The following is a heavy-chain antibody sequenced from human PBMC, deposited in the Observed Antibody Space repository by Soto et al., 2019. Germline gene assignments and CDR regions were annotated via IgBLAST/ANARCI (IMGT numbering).Heavy chain of an antibody. CDR2: IHHTGTT. J-gene: IGHJ4*02. V-gene: IGHV4-34*01. D-gene: IGHD1-26*01. Sequence: ASETLSLTCVVDGGYFSGYYWTWIRQPPGKGLEWIGEIHHTGTTNYSPSLKSRVTMSLDTSKNQFSLQLNSVTAADTAVYYCTTGAWDVRFADWGQGTPVTVSS. CDR1: GGYFSGYY. CDR3: TTGAWDVRFAD.